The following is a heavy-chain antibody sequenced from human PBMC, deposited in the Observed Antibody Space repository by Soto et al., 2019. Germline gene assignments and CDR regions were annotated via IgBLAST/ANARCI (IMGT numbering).Heavy chain of an antibody. V-gene: IGHV1-3*01. D-gene: IGHD6-13*01. CDR3: VRRHVSATGIDWFDP. J-gene: IGHJ5*02. CDR1: GYTFTIYG. Sequence: ASVKVSCKASGYTFTIYGIHWVLQSPVQRLEWMGCINAANGDTKYSPKFQGRVTITRDTSASTAYMELSSLRSEDTAVYYCVRRHVSATGIDWFDPWGQGTLVTVSS. CDR2: INAANGDT.